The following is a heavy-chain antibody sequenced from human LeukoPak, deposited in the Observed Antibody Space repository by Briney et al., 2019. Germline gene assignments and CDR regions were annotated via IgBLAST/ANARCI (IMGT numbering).Heavy chain of an antibody. J-gene: IGHJ6*02. CDR3: ARGGTVRNGMDV. V-gene: IGHV4-59*01. CDR1: GGSISSYY. Sequence: SETLSLTCTVSGGSISSYYWSWIRQPPGKGLEWIGYIYYSGSTNYNPYLKSRVTISVDTSRNQFSLKLSSVTAADTAVYYCARGGTVRNGMDVWGQGTTVTVSS. D-gene: IGHD1-26*01. CDR2: IYYSGST.